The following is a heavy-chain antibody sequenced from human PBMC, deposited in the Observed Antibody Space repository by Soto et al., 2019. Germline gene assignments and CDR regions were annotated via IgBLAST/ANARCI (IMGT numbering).Heavy chain of an antibody. CDR3: ARGRYGDY. J-gene: IGHJ4*02. CDR1: GYAFTTYG. D-gene: IGHD1-1*01. CDR2: ISDHNGNT. V-gene: IGHV1-18*01. Sequence: QVHLVQSGAEVKKPGASVKVSCKGSGYAFTTYGITWVRQAPGQGLEWMGWISDHNGNTNYAQKLQGRVTVTRDTATSTAYMALRRLSSDDTAVYYCARGRYGDYWGQGALVTVSS.